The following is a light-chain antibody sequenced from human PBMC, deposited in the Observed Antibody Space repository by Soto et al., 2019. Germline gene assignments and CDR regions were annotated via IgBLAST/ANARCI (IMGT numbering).Light chain of an antibody. V-gene: IGKV3-11*01. CDR1: QSVSSY. J-gene: IGKJ5*01. CDR2: DAS. CDR3: QQYNNWPPIT. Sequence: EVVLTQSPATLSLSPGDRATLSCRASQSVSSYFAWYQQKPGQAPRLLIYDASNRATGIPARFSGSGSGTEFTLTISSLQSEDFAVYYCQQYNNWPPITFGQGTRLEIK.